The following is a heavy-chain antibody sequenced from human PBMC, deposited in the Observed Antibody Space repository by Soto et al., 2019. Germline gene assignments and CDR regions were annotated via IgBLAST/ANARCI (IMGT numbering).Heavy chain of an antibody. D-gene: IGHD4-17*01. J-gene: IGHJ5*02. CDR1: GFIFSSYA. V-gene: IGHV3-30-3*01. CDR2: ISDDGSTK. Sequence: QVQLVESGGGVVQPGRSLRLSCAASGFIFSSYAMHWVRQAPGKGLEWVALISDDGSTKYYAASVKGRFTISRDTSRNTLYLQMNSLSAEDTAVYYCTRADVTVTLSVFDPWGQGTLVTVSS. CDR3: TRADVTVTLSVFDP.